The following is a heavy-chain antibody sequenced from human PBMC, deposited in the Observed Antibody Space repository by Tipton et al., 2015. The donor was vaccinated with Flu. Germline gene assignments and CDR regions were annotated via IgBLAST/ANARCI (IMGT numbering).Heavy chain of an antibody. CDR2: ISPYSDNS. V-gene: IGHV1-18*01. Sequence: QLVQSGVELKKPGASVKVSCQTSGYTFTSYGISWVRQAPGQGLEWMGWISPYSDNSNHAQRFQGRITMTTDTSTSTAFTELRSLRSDDTAIYYCARDMPQGVVVIPPAKRFDFWGQGTLVTVSS. CDR3: ARDMPQGVVVIPPAKRFDF. CDR1: GYTFTSYG. D-gene: IGHD2-2*01. J-gene: IGHJ4*02.